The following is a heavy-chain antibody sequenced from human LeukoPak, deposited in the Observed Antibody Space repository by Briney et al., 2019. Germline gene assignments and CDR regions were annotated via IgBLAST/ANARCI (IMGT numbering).Heavy chain of an antibody. CDR3: ARSWELHFDY. Sequence: PGGSLRLSCAASGFTLSSYSMNWVRQAPGKGLEWVSSISSSSSYIYYADSVKGRFTISRDNAKNSLYLQMNSLRAEDTAVYYCARSWELHFDYWGQGTLVTVSS. D-gene: IGHD1-26*01. V-gene: IGHV3-21*01. J-gene: IGHJ4*02. CDR2: ISSSSSYI. CDR1: GFTLSSYS.